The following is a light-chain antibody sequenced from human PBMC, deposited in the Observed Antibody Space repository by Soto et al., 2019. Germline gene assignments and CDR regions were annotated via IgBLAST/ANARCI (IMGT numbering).Light chain of an antibody. CDR1: QSVSSN. CDR2: GAS. CDR3: QQYNNWPLLT. J-gene: IGKJ3*01. V-gene: IGKV3-15*01. Sequence: EIVMTQSPATLSVSPGERATLSCRASQSVSSNLAWYQQKPGQAPRLLIYGASTRATGIPARFSGSGSGTDFTLTISSLQSEDFAVYYCQQYNNWPLLTFGPGTKVDIK.